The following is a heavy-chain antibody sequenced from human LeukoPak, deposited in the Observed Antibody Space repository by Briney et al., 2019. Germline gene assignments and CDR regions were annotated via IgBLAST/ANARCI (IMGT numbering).Heavy chain of an antibody. CDR1: GFTVSSNY. CDR3: ARADYYDSGSFYPLNF. CDR2: IKQDGNEK. Sequence: GGSLRLSCAASGFTVSSNYMSWVRQAPGKGLEWVANIKQDGNEKYYVDSVKGRFTISRDNAKNSLYLQMNSLRAEDTAVFYCARADYYDSGSFYPLNFWGQGTLVTVSS. V-gene: IGHV3-7*01. D-gene: IGHD3-10*01. J-gene: IGHJ4*02.